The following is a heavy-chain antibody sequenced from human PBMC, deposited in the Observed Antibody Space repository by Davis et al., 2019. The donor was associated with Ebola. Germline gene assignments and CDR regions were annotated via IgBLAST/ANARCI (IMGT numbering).Heavy chain of an antibody. J-gene: IGHJ3*02. CDR3: AKDKNYDFWSGYPHDAFDI. V-gene: IGHV3-23*01. CDR1: RFTFSSYA. CDR2: ISGSGGST. Sequence: PGGSLRLSCAASRFTFSSYAMSWVRQAPGKGLEWVSAISGSGGSTYYAGSVKGRFTISRDNSKNTLYLQMNSLRAEDTAIYYCAKDKNYDFWSGYPHDAFDIWGQGTMVTVSS. D-gene: IGHD3-3*01.